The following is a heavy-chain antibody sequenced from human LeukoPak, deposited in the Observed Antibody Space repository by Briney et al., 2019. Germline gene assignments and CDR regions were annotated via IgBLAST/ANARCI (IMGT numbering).Heavy chain of an antibody. D-gene: IGHD2-21*02. V-gene: IGHV3-21*01. CDR1: GFSFSRYA. Sequence: GRSLRLSCAASGFSFSRYAMNWVRQAPGKGLEWVSSISSSSSYIYYADSVKGRFTISRDNAKNSLYLQMNSLRAEDTAVYYCARVLEGDRFDYWGQGTLVTVSS. CDR2: ISSSSSYI. J-gene: IGHJ4*02. CDR3: ARVLEGDRFDY.